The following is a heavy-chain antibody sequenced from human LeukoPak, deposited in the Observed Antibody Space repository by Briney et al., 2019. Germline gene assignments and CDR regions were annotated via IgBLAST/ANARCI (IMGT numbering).Heavy chain of an antibody. CDR1: GFTFSSYA. Sequence: GGSLSLSRVASGFTFSSYAMSWVRPAAGRGGEGVSAISGSGGSTYYADPVKGRFTISRDNSKNTLYLQMNSLRAEDTAVYYCAKEQFYYDYVWGSYPSCYFDYWGQGTLVTVSS. V-gene: IGHV3-23*01. CDR3: AKEQFYYDYVWGSYPSCYFDY. CDR2: ISGSGGST. D-gene: IGHD3-16*02. J-gene: IGHJ4*02.